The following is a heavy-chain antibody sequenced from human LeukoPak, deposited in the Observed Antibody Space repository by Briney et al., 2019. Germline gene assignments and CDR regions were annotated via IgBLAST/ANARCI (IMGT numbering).Heavy chain of an antibody. D-gene: IGHD3-10*01. V-gene: IGHV3-23*01. CDR1: GFTFSSYG. Sequence: GGSLRLSCAASGFTFSSYGMSWVRQAPGKGLEWVSALSGSGGTTYNADSVKGRFTISRDNSKNTPYLQMNSLRVEDTAVYYCAKDRAYAFDIWGQGTMVTVSS. CDR3: AKDRAYAFDI. CDR2: LSGSGGTT. J-gene: IGHJ3*02.